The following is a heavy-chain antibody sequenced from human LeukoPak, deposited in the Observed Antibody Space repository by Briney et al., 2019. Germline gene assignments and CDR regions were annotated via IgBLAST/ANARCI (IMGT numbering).Heavy chain of an antibody. CDR1: GFTFSNYW. CDR3: AKAVDVVVTASAFDI. CDR2: IKTDGSEK. Sequence: GGSLRLSCEGSGFTFSNYWMGWVRQAPGEGLQWVANIKTDGSEKYYVDSVEGRFTISRDNAKNSLYLQMNSLRAEDTAVYYCAKAVDVVVTASAFDIWGQGTMVTVSS. D-gene: IGHD2-21*02. V-gene: IGHV3-7*01. J-gene: IGHJ3*02.